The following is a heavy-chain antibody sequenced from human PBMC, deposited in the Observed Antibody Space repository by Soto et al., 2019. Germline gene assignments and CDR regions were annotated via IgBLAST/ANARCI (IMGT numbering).Heavy chain of an antibody. CDR3: SKDRTMLACLDV. D-gene: IGHD2-2*01. Sequence: GGSLILSCAASGFTFSSCGMHWVRQAPGPGMEWVAVRSYDGSNKYYADSVKGRFTISRDNSKNTLYLQMNSLRAEDTAVYYCSKDRTMLACLDVWGQGTLVTVS. V-gene: IGHV3-30*18. CDR2: RSYDGSNK. CDR1: GFTFSSCG. J-gene: IGHJ4*02.